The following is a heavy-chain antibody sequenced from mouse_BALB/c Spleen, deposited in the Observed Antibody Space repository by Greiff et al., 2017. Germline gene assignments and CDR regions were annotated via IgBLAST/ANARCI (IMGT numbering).Heavy chain of an antibody. D-gene: IGHD4-1*01. CDR2: ISNGGGST. CDR1: GFTFSSYT. Sequence: EVMLVESGGGLVQPGGSLKLSCAASGFTFSSYTMSWVRQTPEKRLEWVAYISNGGGSTYYPDTVKGRFTISRDNAKNTLYLQMSSLKSEDTAMYYCARHGIGTGTGWYFDVWGAGTTVTVSS. CDR3: ARHGIGTGTGWYFDV. V-gene: IGHV5-12-2*01. J-gene: IGHJ1*01.